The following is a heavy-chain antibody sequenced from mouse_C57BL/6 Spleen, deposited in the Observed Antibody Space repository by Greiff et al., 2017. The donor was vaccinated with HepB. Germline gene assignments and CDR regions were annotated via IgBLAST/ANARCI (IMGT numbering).Heavy chain of an antibody. J-gene: IGHJ1*03. Sequence: EVQLQQSGAELVKPGASVKLSCTASGFNIKDYYMHWVKQRTEQGLEWIGRIDPEDGETKYAPKFPGKATITAYTSSNTAYLQLTSLTSEDTAVYCCAVGSWGRGDWYFDVWGTGTTVTVSS. V-gene: IGHV14-2*01. CDR2: IDPEDGET. D-gene: IGHD3-3*01. CDR3: AVGSWGRGDWYFDV. CDR1: GFNIKDYY.